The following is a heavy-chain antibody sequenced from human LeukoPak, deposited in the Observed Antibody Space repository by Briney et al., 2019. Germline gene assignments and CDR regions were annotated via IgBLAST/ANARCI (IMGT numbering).Heavy chain of an antibody. D-gene: IGHD3-10*01. CDR2: ITPNSGGT. CDR3: ATGSGTYSPDY. J-gene: IGHJ4*02. Sequence: ASGKVSCKASGYTLTGQYLHWVRQAPGQGLEWMGWITPNSGGTNYAPKFQGRVTMTRDTSISTAYMELSRLRSDDTAVYYCATGSGTYSPDYWGQGTLVTVSS. CDR1: GYTLTGQY. V-gene: IGHV1-2*02.